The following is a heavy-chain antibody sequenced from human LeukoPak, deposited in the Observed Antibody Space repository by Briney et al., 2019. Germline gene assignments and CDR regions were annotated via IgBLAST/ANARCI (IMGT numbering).Heavy chain of an antibody. J-gene: IGHJ3*02. Sequence: SETLSLTCTVPGGSLSSGIYYWSWIRQPPGKGLEWIGYIYYSGSTNYNPSLKSRVTMSVETSKNQFSLKVTSVNAADTAVYYCARGYCTGGVCPDGFDIWGQGTMVTVSS. CDR2: IYYSGST. V-gene: IGHV4-61*01. CDR3: ARGYCTGGVCPDGFDI. D-gene: IGHD2-8*02. CDR1: GGSLSSGIYY.